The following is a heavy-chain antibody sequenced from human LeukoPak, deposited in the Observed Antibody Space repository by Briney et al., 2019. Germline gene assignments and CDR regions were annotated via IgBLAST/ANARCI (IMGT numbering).Heavy chain of an antibody. J-gene: IGHJ2*01. V-gene: IGHV1-69*13. CDR3: ARGVGGNSGYWYFDL. D-gene: IGHD4-23*01. CDR2: IIPIFGTA. CDR1: GGTFSSYA. Sequence: ASVKVSCKASGGTFSSYAISWVRQAPGQGLECMGGIIPIFGTANYAQKFQGRVTITADESTSTAYMELSSLRSEDTAVYYCARGVGGNSGYWYFDLWGRGTLVTVSS.